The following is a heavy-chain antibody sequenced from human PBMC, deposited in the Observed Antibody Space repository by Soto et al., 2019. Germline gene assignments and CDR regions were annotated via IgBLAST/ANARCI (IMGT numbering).Heavy chain of an antibody. CDR2: FGLEDVET. D-gene: IGHD2-8*02. V-gene: IGHV1-24*01. CDR3: ATGLVVVACAGEFDF. J-gene: IGHJ4*02. CDR1: GYSLTELS. Sequence: QVQLVQSGAEVKKPGASVKVSCKVSGYSLTELSIHWVRQAPGSGLEWMGHFGLEDVETNYAQKFQGRVTRTGDPSTGTAYMDLSSLRSDNTAVYYCATGLVVVACAGEFDFWGQGTLVTASS.